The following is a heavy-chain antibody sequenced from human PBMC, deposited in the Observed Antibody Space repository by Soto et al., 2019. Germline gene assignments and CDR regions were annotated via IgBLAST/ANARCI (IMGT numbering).Heavy chain of an antibody. Sequence: PSETLSLTCTVSGGSISSYYWSWIRQPPGEGLEWIGNIYYSGTTNYNPSLKSRVTISVDTSMTQFFLKLRSVTAADTAVYYCSRVGGYYGDYPNFDYWGQGTRVTVSS. D-gene: IGHD4-17*01. CDR3: SRVGGYYGDYPNFDY. CDR1: GGSISSYY. CDR2: IYYSGTT. V-gene: IGHV4-59*01. J-gene: IGHJ4*02.